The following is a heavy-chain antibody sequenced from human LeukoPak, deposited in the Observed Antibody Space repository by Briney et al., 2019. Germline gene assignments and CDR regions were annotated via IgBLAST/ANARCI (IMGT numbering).Heavy chain of an antibody. D-gene: IGHD3-10*01. CDR1: GFTFSSYA. V-gene: IGHV3-30-3*01. CDR2: ISYDGSNK. J-gene: IGHJ4*02. Sequence: PGGSLRLSCAASGFTFSSYAMHWVRQAPGKGLEWVAVISYDGSNKYYADSVKGRFTISRDNSKNTLYLQMNSLRAEDTAVYYCARSRGLDYWGRGTLVTVSS. CDR3: ARSRGLDY.